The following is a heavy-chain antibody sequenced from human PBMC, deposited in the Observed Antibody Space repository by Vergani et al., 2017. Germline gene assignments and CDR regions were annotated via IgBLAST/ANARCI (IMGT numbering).Heavy chain of an antibody. V-gene: IGHV3-23*01. J-gene: IGHJ1*01. Sequence: EVQLLESGGGLVQPGGSRRLSCAGAGFTFDTYTMAYVRQAPGKGLEWVETISSGGGDIFYAESVKGRFTISRDNSKNTLFLQMNSLKDEDTAVYYCTTAWGLYYLHGEYFQYWGRGTLVSVSS. CDR1: GFTFDTYT. CDR2: ISSGGGDI. CDR3: TTAWGLYYLHGEYFQY. D-gene: IGHD3-10*01.